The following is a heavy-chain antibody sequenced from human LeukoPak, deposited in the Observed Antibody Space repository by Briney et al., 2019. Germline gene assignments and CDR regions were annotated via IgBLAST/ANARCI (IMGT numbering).Heavy chain of an antibody. V-gene: IGHV3-30-3*01. J-gene: IGHJ6*02. CDR1: GFTFSSYA. Sequence: PGRSLRLSCAASGFTFSSYAMHWVRQAPGKGLEWVAVISYDGSNKYYADSVKGRFTISRDNSKNTLYLQMNSLRAEDTAVYYCARDGYCSGGSCSYYYYYGMDDWGQGTTVTVSS. D-gene: IGHD2-15*01. CDR3: ARDGYCSGGSCSYYYYYGMDD. CDR2: ISYDGSNK.